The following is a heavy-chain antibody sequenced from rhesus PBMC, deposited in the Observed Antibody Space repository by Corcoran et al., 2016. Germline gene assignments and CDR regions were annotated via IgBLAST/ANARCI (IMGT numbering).Heavy chain of an antibody. CDR1: GGSFSGYY. Sequence: QVQLQESGPGLVKPSETLSLTCAVSGGSFSGYYWGWIRQPPGKGLEWIGYISGTSGSTDYNPSLKSRVTISTDTSKNQFSLKLTSVTAADTAVYYCARGRGLDSWGQGVVVTVSS. CDR2: ISGTSGST. V-gene: IGHV4-165*01. J-gene: IGHJ6*01. CDR3: ARGRGLDS.